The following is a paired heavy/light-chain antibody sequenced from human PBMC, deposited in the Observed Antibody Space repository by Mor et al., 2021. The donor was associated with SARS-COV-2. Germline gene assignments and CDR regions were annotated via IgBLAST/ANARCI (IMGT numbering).Light chain of an antibody. Sequence: QSVLTQPPSVSGAPGQRVTISCTGSSSNIGAGYDVHWYQQLPGTAPKLLIYGNSNRPSGVPDRFSGSKSGTSASLAITGLQAEDEADYYCQSYDSSLSGFHAVFGGGTQLTVL. V-gene: IGLV1-40*01. J-gene: IGLJ7*01. CDR3: QSYDSSLSGFHAV. CDR1: SSNIGAGYD. CDR2: GNS.
Heavy chain of an antibody. Sequence: QVQLVESGGGVVQPGRSLRLSCAASGFTFSSYAMHWVRQAPGKGLEWVAVISYDGSNKYYADSVKGRFTISRDNSKNTLYLQMNSLRAEDTAVYYCARDSLGYDSSGCRDCDFDYWGQGTLVTVSS. D-gene: IGHD3-22*01. CDR1: GFTFSSYA. V-gene: IGHV3-30*04. CDR3: ARDSLGYDSSGCRDCDFDY. J-gene: IGHJ4*02. CDR2: ISYDGSNK.